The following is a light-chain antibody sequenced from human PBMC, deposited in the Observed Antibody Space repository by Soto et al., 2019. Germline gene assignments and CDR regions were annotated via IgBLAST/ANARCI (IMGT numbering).Light chain of an antibody. J-gene: IGKJ1*01. CDR2: GAS. CDR3: QQYASSPRT. CDR1: QSVSSSY. V-gene: IGKV3-20*01. Sequence: EVMLTQSPGTLSLSPGERATLSCRASQSVSSSYLAWYQQKPGQAPRLLIYGASSRATGIPDRFSGSGSGTDFTLTIGRLEPEDSAVYYCQQYASSPRTFGQGTKVDIK.